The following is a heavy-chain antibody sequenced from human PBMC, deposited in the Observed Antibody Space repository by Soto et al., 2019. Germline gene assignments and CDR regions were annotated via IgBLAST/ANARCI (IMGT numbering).Heavy chain of an antibody. CDR1: GYTFTSYY. D-gene: IGHD1-26*01. CDR2: INPSGGST. CDR3: ARDDSGFSGSHYMDYFNN. J-gene: IGHJ4*02. Sequence: ASVKVSCKASGYTFTSYYMHWVRQAPGQGLEWMGIINPSGGSTSYAQKFQGRVTFTRDTSAGTVYMQLSSLTSEDTAVYYCARDDSGFSGSHYMDYFNNWGQGALVTVSS. V-gene: IGHV1-46*01.